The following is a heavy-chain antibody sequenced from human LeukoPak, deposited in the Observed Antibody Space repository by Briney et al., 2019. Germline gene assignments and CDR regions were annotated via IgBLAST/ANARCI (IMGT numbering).Heavy chain of an antibody. CDR3: AKDTGSGYDYFSYYFDY. CDR2: ISYNGINE. J-gene: IGHJ4*02. Sequence: GGSLRLSCAASGFSFSDYNMHWVRQAPGKGLEWMAVISYNGINEYYVDSVKGRFTISRDNSKSTLLLQMNSLRAEDTAVYYCAKDTGSGYDYFSYYFDYWGQGTLVTVSS. CDR1: GFSFSDYN. D-gene: IGHD5-12*01. V-gene: IGHV3-30*18.